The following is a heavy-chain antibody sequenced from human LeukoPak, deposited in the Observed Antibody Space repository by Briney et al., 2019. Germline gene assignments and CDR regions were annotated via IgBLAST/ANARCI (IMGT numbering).Heavy chain of an antibody. Sequence: ASVKVSCKASGYTFTGYYMHWVRQAPGQGLEWMGWINPNSGGTNYAQKFQGRVTMTRDTSISTAYMELSRLRSDDTAVYYCATTPLGRQMGSKWLDPWGQGTLVIVSS. CDR3: ATTPLGRQMGSKWLDP. D-gene: IGHD1/OR15-1a*01. V-gene: IGHV1-2*02. CDR1: GYTFTGYY. CDR2: INPNSGGT. J-gene: IGHJ5*02.